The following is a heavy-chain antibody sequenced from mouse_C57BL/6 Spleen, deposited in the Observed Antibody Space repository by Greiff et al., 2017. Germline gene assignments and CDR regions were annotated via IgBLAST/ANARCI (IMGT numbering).Heavy chain of an antibody. CDR3: ARDLGSPFAY. CDR2: ISYDGSN. D-gene: IGHD1-1*02. CDR1: GYSITSGYY. V-gene: IGHV3-6*01. Sequence: EVKLQESGPGLVKPSQSLSLTCSVTGYSITSGYYWNWIRQFPGNKLEWMGYISYDGSNNCNPSLKNRISITRDTSKNQFFLKLNSVTTEDTATYYCARDLGSPFAYWGQGTLVTVSA. J-gene: IGHJ3*01.